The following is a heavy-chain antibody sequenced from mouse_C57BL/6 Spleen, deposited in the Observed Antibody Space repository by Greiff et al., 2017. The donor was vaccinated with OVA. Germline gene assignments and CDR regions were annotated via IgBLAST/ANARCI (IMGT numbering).Heavy chain of an antibody. CDR3: ASLTFDD. CDR1: GYTFTSYW. Sequence: VQLQQPGAELVMPGASVKLSCKASGYTFTSYWMHWVKQRPGQGLEWIGEIDPSDSYTNYNQNFKGKSTLTVDKSSSTAYMQLSSLTSEDSAVYYCASLTFDDWDQGTTLTVSS. J-gene: IGHJ2*01. V-gene: IGHV1-69*01. D-gene: IGHD4-1*01. CDR2: IDPSDSYT.